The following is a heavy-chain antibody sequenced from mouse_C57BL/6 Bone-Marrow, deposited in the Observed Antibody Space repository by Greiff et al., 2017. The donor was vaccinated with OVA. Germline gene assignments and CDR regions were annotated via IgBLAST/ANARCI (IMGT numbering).Heavy chain of an antibody. D-gene: IGHD2-4*01. CDR3: APYDYGGAMDY. J-gene: IGHJ4*01. V-gene: IGHV1-15*01. CDR1: GYTFTDYE. CDR2: IYPGSGST. Sequence: VQLQQSGAELVRPGASVTLSCKASGYTFTDYEMHWVKQTPVHGLEWIGDIYPGSGSTNYNEKFKSKATLTVDTSSSTAYMQLSSLTSEDSAVYYCAPYDYGGAMDYWGQGTSVTVSS.